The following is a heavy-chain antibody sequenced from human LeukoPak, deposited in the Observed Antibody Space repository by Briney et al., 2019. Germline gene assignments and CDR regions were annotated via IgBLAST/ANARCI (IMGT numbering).Heavy chain of an antibody. J-gene: IGHJ3*02. CDR1: GFTFSNGW. Sequence: GGSLRLSCAASGFTFSNGWMSGVRQARGKGVEGVGRIKSKTDGGTRDYAARVKGRFTISRDDSKNTLYLQMNSLKTEDTAVYYCTTTYSSPGAFDIWGQGTMVTVSS. D-gene: IGHD6-13*01. V-gene: IGHV3-15*01. CDR3: TTTYSSPGAFDI. CDR2: IKSKTDGGTR.